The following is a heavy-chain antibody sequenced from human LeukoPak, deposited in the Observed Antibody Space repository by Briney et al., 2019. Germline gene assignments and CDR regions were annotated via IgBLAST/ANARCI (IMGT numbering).Heavy chain of an antibody. CDR3: ARVGGQGCTNGVCYTLDY. V-gene: IGHV4-59*01. J-gene: IGHJ4*02. CDR2: IYYGGST. Sequence: PPETLSLTCTVSGGSISSYYWSWIRQPPGKGLEWIGYIYYGGSTNYNPSLKSRGTISVDTSKNQFSLNLSSVTAADTAVYYCARVGGQGCTNGVCYTLDYWGQGTLVTVSS. D-gene: IGHD2-8*01. CDR1: GGSISSYY.